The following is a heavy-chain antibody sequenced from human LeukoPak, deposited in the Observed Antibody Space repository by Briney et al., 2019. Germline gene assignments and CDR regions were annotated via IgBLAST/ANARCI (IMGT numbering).Heavy chain of an antibody. CDR3: ARGPSYGGNRFFDY. D-gene: IGHD4-23*01. Sequence: PGGSLRLSCAASGFTFSSYWMSWVRQAPGKGLEWVANIKQDGSEKYYVDSVKGRFTISRDNAKNSLYLQMNSLRAEDTAVYYCARGPSYGGNRFFDYWGQGTLVTVSS. J-gene: IGHJ4*02. CDR2: IKQDGSEK. V-gene: IGHV3-7*01. CDR1: GFTFSSYW.